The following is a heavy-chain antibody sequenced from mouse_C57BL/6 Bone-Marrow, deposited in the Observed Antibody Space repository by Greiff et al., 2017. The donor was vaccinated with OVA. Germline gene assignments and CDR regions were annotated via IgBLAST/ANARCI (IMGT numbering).Heavy chain of an antibody. CDR3: VSGYYGCWFAY. Sequence: LVESGAELAKPGASVKLSCKASGYTFTSYWMHWVKQRPGQGLEWIGYINPSSGYTKYNQKFKDKATLTADKSSSTAYMQLSSLTYEDSAVYYCVSGYYGCWFAYWGQGTLVTVSA. V-gene: IGHV1-7*01. D-gene: IGHD1-1*01. CDR2: INPSSGYT. CDR1: GYTFTSYW. J-gene: IGHJ3*01.